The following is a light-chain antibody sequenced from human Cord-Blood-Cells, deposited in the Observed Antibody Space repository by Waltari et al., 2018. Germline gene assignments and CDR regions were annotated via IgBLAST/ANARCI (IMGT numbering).Light chain of an antibody. CDR3: QQLNSYPLT. CDR2: AAS. Sequence: IQLTHPPSSLSASVGDRVTITCRASQGISSYLAWYQQKPGKAPKLLIYAASTLQSGVPSRFSGSGSGTDFTLTISSLQPEDFATYYCQQLNSYPLTFGGGTKVEIK. CDR1: QGISSY. J-gene: IGKJ4*01. V-gene: IGKV1-9*01.